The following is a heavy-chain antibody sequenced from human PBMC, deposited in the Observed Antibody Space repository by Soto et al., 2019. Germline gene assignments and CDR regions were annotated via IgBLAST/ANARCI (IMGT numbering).Heavy chain of an antibody. J-gene: IGHJ4*02. D-gene: IGHD3-9*01. CDR3: ARHRGYYDILTGYYTELNFDY. Sequence: SETLSLTCTVSGGSISSSSYYWGWIRQPPGKGLVWIGSIYYSGTTYYNPSLKSRVTISVDTSKNQFSLKLSSVTAADTAVYYCARHRGYYDILTGYYTELNFDYWGQGTLVT. V-gene: IGHV4-39*01. CDR1: GGSISSSSYY. CDR2: IYYSGTT.